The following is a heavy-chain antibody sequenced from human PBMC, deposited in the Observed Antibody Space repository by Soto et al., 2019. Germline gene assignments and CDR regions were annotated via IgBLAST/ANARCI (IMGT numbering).Heavy chain of an antibody. CDR2: ISAYNGNT. CDR1: GYTFTSYS. J-gene: IGHJ6*02. D-gene: IGHD3-9*01. CDR3: ARGRYDILTGYYIDMDV. Sequence: ASVKVSCKASGYTFTSYSISWVRQAPGQGLEWMGWISAYNGNTNYAQKLQGRVTMTTDTSTSTAYMELRSLRSDDPAVYYCARGRYDILTGYYIDMDVWGQGTTVTVSS. V-gene: IGHV1-18*01.